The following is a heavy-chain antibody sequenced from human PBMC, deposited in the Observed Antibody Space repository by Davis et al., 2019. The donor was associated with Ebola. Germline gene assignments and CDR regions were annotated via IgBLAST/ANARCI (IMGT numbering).Heavy chain of an antibody. CDR1: GYSFTSYW. J-gene: IGHJ4*02. V-gene: IGHV5-51*01. Sequence: GESLTISCKGSGYSFTSYWIGWVRQMPGKVLEWMGIIYPGDSDTRYSPSFQGQVTISADKSISTAYLQWSSLKASDTAMYYCARRITIFGVVILDYWGQGTLVTVSS. CDR2: IYPGDSDT. CDR3: ARRITIFGVVILDY. D-gene: IGHD3-3*01.